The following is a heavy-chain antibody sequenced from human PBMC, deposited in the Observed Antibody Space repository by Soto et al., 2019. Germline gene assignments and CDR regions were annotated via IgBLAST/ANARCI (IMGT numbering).Heavy chain of an antibody. J-gene: IGHJ4*02. D-gene: IGHD5-18*01. Sequence: ASVTGACKASGYTFTGYYMHWVRQAPGQGLEWMGWINPNSGGTNYAQKFQGWVTMTRDTSISTAYMELSRLRSDDTAVYYCARDREDSYGFDYRGQGTLVTSPQ. CDR1: GYTFTGYY. CDR3: ARDREDSYGFDY. CDR2: INPNSGGT. V-gene: IGHV1-2*04.